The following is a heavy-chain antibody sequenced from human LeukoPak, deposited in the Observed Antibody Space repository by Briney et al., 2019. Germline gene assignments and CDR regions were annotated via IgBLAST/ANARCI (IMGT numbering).Heavy chain of an antibody. CDR1: GFTFSSYS. D-gene: IGHD6-6*01. Sequence: GGSLRLSCAASGFTFSSYSMNWVRQAPGKGLEWVSSISSSSSYIYYADSVKGRFTISRDNAKNSLYLQMNSLRAEDTAVYYCAKVLDSSSSNYFDYLGQGTLGTVSS. V-gene: IGHV3-21*01. J-gene: IGHJ4*02. CDR2: ISSSSSYI. CDR3: AKVLDSSSSNYFDY.